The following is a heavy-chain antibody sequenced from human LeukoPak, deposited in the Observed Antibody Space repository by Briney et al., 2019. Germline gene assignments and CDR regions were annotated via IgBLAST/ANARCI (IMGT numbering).Heavy chain of an antibody. CDR3: ARRHYYDVWFDP. V-gene: IGHV4-39*01. D-gene: IGHD3-22*01. Sequence: PSETLSLTCTVSGGSISSSSYYWRWIRQPPGKGLEWIGSIYYSGSTYYNPSLKSRVTISVDTSKNQFSLKLSSVPAADTAVYYCARRHYYDVWFDPWGQGTLVTVSS. CDR1: GGSISSSSYY. J-gene: IGHJ5*02. CDR2: IYYSGST.